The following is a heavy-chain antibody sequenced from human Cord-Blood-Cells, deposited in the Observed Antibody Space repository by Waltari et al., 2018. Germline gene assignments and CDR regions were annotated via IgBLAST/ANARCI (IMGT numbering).Heavy chain of an antibody. J-gene: IGHJ4*02. V-gene: IGHV1-69*01. CDR3: ASSENPYDSSGYYYYFDY. CDR2: ILPIFGTA. Sequence: QVKLVQSGAEVKKPGSSVKVPCKDSGGTFRSYAISRVRPAPGQGLERMGGILPIFGTANYAQKFQGRVTSTADESTSTAYMELSSLRSEDTALYYCASSENPYDSSGYYYYFDYWGQGTLVTVAA. CDR1: GGTFRSYA. D-gene: IGHD3-22*01.